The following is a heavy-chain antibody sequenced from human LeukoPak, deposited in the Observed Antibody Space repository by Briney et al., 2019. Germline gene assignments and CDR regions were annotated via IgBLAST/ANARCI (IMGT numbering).Heavy chain of an antibody. Sequence: PGGSLRLSCAASGLTFRGYSMNWVRQAPGKGLEWVSSISSSSSYIYYADSVKGRFTISRDNAKNSLYLQMNSLGADDTAVYYCARDYLPGTAAGYWGQGTLVTVSS. CDR1: GLTFRGYS. V-gene: IGHV3-21*01. J-gene: IGHJ4*02. CDR3: ARDYLPGTAAGY. D-gene: IGHD2-8*02. CDR2: ISSSSSYI.